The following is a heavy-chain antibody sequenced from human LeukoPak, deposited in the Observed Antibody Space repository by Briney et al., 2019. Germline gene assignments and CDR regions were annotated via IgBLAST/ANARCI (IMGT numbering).Heavy chain of an antibody. J-gene: IGHJ4*02. CDR2: INHSGST. Sequence: PSETLSLTCAVYGGSFSGYYWSWIRQPLGKGLEWIGEINHSGSTNYNPSLKSRVTISVDTSKNQFSLKLSSVTAADTAVYYCARVVPAATTFDYWGQGTLVTVSS. D-gene: IGHD2-2*01. CDR1: GGSFSGYY. V-gene: IGHV4-34*01. CDR3: ARVVPAATTFDY.